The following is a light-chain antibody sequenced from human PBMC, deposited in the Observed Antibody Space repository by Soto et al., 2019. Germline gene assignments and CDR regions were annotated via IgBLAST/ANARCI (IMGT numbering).Light chain of an antibody. J-gene: IGLJ1*01. V-gene: IGLV3-21*02. CDR3: QVWDSSSDQGV. Sequence: SYELTQPPSVSVAPGQTARITCGGTNIGSKSVHWYQQKPGQAPVLVVYDDSDRPSGIPERFSGSNSGNTATLTISRVEAGDEADYYCQVWDSSSDQGVLGTRSELTVL. CDR1: NIGSKS. CDR2: DDS.